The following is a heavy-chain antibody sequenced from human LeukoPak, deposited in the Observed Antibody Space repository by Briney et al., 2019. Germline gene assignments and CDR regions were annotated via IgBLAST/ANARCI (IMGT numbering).Heavy chain of an antibody. Sequence: GGSLRLSCAASGFTFSSYAMHWVRQAPGKGLEWVAVISYDGSIKYYADSVKGRFTISRDNSKNTPYLQMNSLRAEDTAVYYCARDRAAAGFDAFDIWGQGTMVTVSS. CDR1: GFTFSSYA. CDR2: ISYDGSIK. V-gene: IGHV3-30*04. CDR3: ARDRAAAGFDAFDI. J-gene: IGHJ3*02. D-gene: IGHD6-13*01.